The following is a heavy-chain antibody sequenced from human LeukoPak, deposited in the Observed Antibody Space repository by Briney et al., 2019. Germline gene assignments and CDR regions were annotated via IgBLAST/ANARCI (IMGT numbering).Heavy chain of an antibody. D-gene: IGHD4-17*01. J-gene: IGHJ6*02. CDR1: CGSISSGGYY. V-gene: IGHV4-30-4*01. CDR2: IYYSGST. CDR3: ASTYGASDYYYGMDV. Sequence: SETLSLTCTVSCGSISSGGYYWSWIRQPPGKGLEWIGYIYYSGSTYYHPSLKSRVTISVDTSKNQYSLKLSSVTAADTAVYYCASTYGASDYYYGMDVWGQGTTVTVSS.